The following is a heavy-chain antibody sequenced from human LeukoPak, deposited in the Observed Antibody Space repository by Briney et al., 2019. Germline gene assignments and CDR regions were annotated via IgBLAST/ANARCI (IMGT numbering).Heavy chain of an antibody. CDR3: VTPDSSSWHFDY. D-gene: IGHD6-13*01. Sequence: ASVKVPCKVSGYTLTELSMHWVRQAPGKGLEWTGGFDPEDGETIYAQKFQGRVTMTEDTSTDTAYMELSSLRSEDTAVYYCVTPDSSSWHFDYWGQGTLVTVSS. CDR2: FDPEDGET. J-gene: IGHJ4*02. CDR1: GYTLTELS. V-gene: IGHV1-24*01.